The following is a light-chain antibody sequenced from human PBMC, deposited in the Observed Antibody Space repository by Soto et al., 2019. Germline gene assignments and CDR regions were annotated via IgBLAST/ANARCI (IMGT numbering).Light chain of an antibody. Sequence: DIQMTQSPSSLSASVGDRVTITCRASQSISSYLNWYQQKPGKAPKLLIYAASSLQSGVPSRFSGSESGTDLTLTISSLQPEDFATYYCQQSYSTPMYTFGQGTKLEIK. CDR3: QQSYSTPMYT. CDR1: QSISSY. J-gene: IGKJ2*01. CDR2: AAS. V-gene: IGKV1-39*01.